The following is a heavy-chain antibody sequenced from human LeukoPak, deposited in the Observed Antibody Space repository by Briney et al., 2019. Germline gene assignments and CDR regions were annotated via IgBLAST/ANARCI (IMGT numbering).Heavy chain of an antibody. J-gene: IGHJ4*02. CDR2: ISGSGGST. V-gene: IGHV3-23*01. CDR1: GFTFSTYA. Sequence: GGSLRLSCAASGFTFSTYAMSWVRQAPGKGLEWVSGISGSGGSTYYADSVKGRFTISRDNSKNTLYLQMNILRAEDTAVYYCAKRAGKQLVHWSFDYWGQGTLVTVSS. D-gene: IGHD6-13*01. CDR3: AKRAGKQLVHWSFDY.